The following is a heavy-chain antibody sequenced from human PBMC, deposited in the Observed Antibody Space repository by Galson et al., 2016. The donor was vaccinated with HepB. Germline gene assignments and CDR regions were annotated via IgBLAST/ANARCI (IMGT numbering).Heavy chain of an antibody. CDR2: IFPGDSET. J-gene: IGHJ5*02. D-gene: IGHD3-16*02. CDR1: GYKFASLW. Sequence: QSGAEVKEPGESLRISCETSGYKFASLWIAWVRQVPGKGLEWMGIIFPGDSETRYNPSFQGQVTISADKSIDTTYLQWSSLKASDTATYYCARQWGSGYTTTRWLDPWGQGTLVTVSS. CDR3: ARQWGSGYTTTRWLDP. V-gene: IGHV5-51*01.